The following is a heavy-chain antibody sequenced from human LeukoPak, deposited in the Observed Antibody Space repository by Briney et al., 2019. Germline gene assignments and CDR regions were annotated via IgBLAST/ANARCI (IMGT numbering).Heavy chain of an antibody. J-gene: IGHJ5*02. CDR1: GYTFTGYY. V-gene: IGHV1-2*02. CDR3: ARQERDWLFSIANWFDP. D-gene: IGHD3-9*01. Sequence: ASVKVSCKASGYTFTGYYMHWVRQAPGQGLEWMGWINPNSGGTNYAQKFQGRVTMTRDTSISTAYMELSRLRSDDTAVYYCARQERDWLFSIANWFDPWGQGTLVTVSS. CDR2: INPNSGGT.